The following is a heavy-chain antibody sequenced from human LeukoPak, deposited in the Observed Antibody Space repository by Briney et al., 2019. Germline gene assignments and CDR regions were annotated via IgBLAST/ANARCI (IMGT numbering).Heavy chain of an antibody. V-gene: IGHV4-59*01. Sequence: PSETLSLTCTVPGGSISSYYWSWIRQPPGKGLEWIGSIYYSGSTNYNPSLKSRVTISVDTSKNQFSLKLSSVTAADTAVYFCARDSPIGGRNGYRIFDYWGQGTLVTVSS. CDR2: IYYSGST. J-gene: IGHJ4*02. D-gene: IGHD5-24*01. CDR1: GGSISSYY. CDR3: ARDSPIGGRNGYRIFDY.